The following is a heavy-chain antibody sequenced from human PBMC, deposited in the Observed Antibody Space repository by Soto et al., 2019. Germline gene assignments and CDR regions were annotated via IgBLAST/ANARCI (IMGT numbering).Heavy chain of an antibody. D-gene: IGHD1-7*01. CDR3: ATQGFGTLHGLVDV. V-gene: IGHV4-39*07. CDR2: IYYSGST. Sequence: PSETLSLTCTVSGGSISSSSYYWGWIRQPPGKGLEWIGSIYYSGSTYYNPSLKSRVILSVDTSKNQVSLNLASVTAADTAVYYCATQGFGTLHGLVDVWGQGTTVTVSS. CDR1: GGSISSSSYY. J-gene: IGHJ6*02.